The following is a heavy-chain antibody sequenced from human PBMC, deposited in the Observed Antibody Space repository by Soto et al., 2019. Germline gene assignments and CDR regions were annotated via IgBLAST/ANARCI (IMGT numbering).Heavy chain of an antibody. CDR1: GGSISSGGYY. CDR2: IYYSGST. D-gene: IGHD3-16*01. Sequence: SETLSLTCTVSGGSISSGGYYWSWVRQHPGKGLEWIGYIYYSGSTYCNPSLKSRVAISVDTSRNQFSLKLSSVTAADTAVYYCARGYYDYVWGSYFGYGRYFDLWGRGTLVTVSS. J-gene: IGHJ2*01. V-gene: IGHV4-31*03. CDR3: ARGYYDYVWGSYFGYGRYFDL.